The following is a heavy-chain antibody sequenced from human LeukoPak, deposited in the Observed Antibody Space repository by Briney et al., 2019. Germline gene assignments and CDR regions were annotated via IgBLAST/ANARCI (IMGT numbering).Heavy chain of an antibody. V-gene: IGHV3-74*01. CDR1: GFTFSSYW. CDR3: ARWDPYNWFDP. CDR2: INSDGSST. J-gene: IGHJ5*02. Sequence: GESLRLSCAASGFTFSSYWMHWVRQAPGKGLVWVSRINSDGSSTSYADSVKGRFTISRDNAKNTLYLQMNSLRAEDTAVYYCARWDPYNWFDPWGQGTLVTVSS. D-gene: IGHD1-26*01.